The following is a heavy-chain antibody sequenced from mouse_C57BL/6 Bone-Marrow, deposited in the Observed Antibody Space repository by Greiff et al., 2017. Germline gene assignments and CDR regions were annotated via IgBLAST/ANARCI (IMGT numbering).Heavy chain of an antibody. CDR3: ARGGSSGSAWFAY. D-gene: IGHD3-2*02. Sequence: VMLVESGPELVKPGASVKISCKASGYAFSSSWMNWVKQRPGKGLEWIGRIYPGDGDTNYNGKFKGKATLTADKSSSTAYMQLSSLTSEDSAVYFCARGGSSGSAWFAYWGQGTLVTVSA. V-gene: IGHV1-82*01. J-gene: IGHJ3*01. CDR1: GYAFSSSW. CDR2: IYPGDGDT.